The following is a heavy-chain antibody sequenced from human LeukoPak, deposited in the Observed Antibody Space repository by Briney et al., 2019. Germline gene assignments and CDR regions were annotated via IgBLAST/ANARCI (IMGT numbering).Heavy chain of an antibody. Sequence: SETLSLTCAVYGGSFSGYYWSWIRQPPGKGLEWIGEINHSGSTSYNPSLKSRVTISVDTSKNQFPLKLSSVTAADTAVYYCARRGGMATIYYYYGMDVWGQGTTVTVS. CDR2: INHSGST. J-gene: IGHJ6*02. CDR1: GGSFSGYY. D-gene: IGHD5-12*01. V-gene: IGHV4-34*01. CDR3: ARRGGMATIYYYYGMDV.